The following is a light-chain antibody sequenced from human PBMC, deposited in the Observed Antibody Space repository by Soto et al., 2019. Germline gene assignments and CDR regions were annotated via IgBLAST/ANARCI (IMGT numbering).Light chain of an antibody. J-gene: IGLJ2*01. Sequence: QSVLTQPPSVSGAPGQRVTISCTGSSSNIGAAFDVHWYQHLPGTAPKLLIYDNTNRPSGVPDRFSGSKSGTSASLAIIGLQAEDEADYYCQSYDSSLSGWLFGGGTKLTVL. CDR2: DNT. V-gene: IGLV1-40*01. CDR1: SSNIGAAFD. CDR3: QSYDSSLSGWL.